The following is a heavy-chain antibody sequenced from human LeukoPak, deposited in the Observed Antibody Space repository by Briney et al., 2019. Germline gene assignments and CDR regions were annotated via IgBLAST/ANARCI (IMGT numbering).Heavy chain of an antibody. D-gene: IGHD1-26*01. V-gene: IGHV1-24*01. CDR2: FDPEDGET. Sequence: ASVKVSCKVSGSTLTELSMHWVRQAPGKGLEWMGGFDPEDGETIYAQKFQGRVTMTEDTSTDTAYMELSSLRSEDTAVYYCATGEFLFVGATKYGWFDPWGQGTLVTVSS. CDR1: GSTLTELS. CDR3: ATGEFLFVGATKYGWFDP. J-gene: IGHJ5*02.